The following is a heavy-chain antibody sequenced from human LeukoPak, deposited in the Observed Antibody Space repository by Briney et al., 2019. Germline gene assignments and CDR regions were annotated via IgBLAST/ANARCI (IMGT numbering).Heavy chain of an antibody. CDR2: IWYDGSNK. V-gene: IGHV3-33*08. CDR3: VRSAFHAGSGNYYDY. D-gene: IGHD3-22*01. J-gene: IGHJ4*02. CDR1: GFTFSSYA. Sequence: PGRSLRLSCAASGFTFSSYAMHWVRQAPGKGLEWVAVIWYDGSNKYYADSVKGRFTISRDNAENTLYLQMNSLRVEDTAVYYCVRSAFHAGSGNYYDYWGQGTLVTVSS.